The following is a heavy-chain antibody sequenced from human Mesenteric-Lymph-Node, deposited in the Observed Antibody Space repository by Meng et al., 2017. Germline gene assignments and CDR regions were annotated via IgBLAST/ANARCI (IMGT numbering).Heavy chain of an antibody. Sequence: EVQLVESGGGMGKPGGALRRSCAASGVTFSSYSMNWGRQAPGKGLEWVSYISSNSYYISYADSVKGRFTISRDNAKNSVYLQMNSLRAEDTAVYYCAEGSGSYAVAYWGQGTLVTVSS. J-gene: IGHJ4*02. D-gene: IGHD1-26*01. CDR3: AEGSGSYAVAY. CDR2: ISSNSYYI. V-gene: IGHV3-21*01. CDR1: GVTFSSYS.